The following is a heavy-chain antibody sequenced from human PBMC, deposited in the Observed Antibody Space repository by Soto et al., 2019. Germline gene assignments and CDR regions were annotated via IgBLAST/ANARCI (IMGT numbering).Heavy chain of an antibody. CDR1: SGSISSSNW. J-gene: IGHJ5*02. V-gene: IGHV4-39*01. CDR3: ARLSHPYWFDP. CDR2: IYYSGST. Sequence: SETLSLTCAVSSGSISSSNWWSWIRQPPGKGLEWIGSIYYSGSTYSNPSLKSRVTISVDTSKNQFSLKLTSVTAADTAIYYCARLSHPYWFDPWGQGTLVTVSS.